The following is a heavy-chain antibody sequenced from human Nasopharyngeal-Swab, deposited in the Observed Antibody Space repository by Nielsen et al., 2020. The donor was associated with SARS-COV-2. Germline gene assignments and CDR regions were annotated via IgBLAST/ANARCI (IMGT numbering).Heavy chain of an antibody. J-gene: IGHJ4*02. Sequence: GGSLRLSCEAAGFDFNNYGMHWVRQAPGKGLEWVANNWYDGSNTYLADSVKGRFTISRDNSKNTLFLHMGSLRAEDTALYFCARGSSQTSFDYWGQGALVTVSS. D-gene: IGHD6-19*01. V-gene: IGHV3-33*01. CDR2: NWYDGSNT. CDR3: ARGSSQTSFDY. CDR1: GFDFNNYG.